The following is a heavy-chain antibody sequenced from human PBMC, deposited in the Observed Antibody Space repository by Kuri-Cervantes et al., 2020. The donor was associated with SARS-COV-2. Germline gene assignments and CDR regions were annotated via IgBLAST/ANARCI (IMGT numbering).Heavy chain of an antibody. CDR3: ASLLLRQQFAH. D-gene: IGHD5-24*01. CDR2: IYHNGNT. J-gene: IGHJ4*02. Sequence: SETLSLTCDVSGDSMNNGNWWTWVRQTPGKGLEWIGDIYHNGNTNYNPSLKSRVTISVDESKNQFSLKLNSVTAADTAVYYCASLLLRQQFAHWGQGILVTVSS. V-gene: IGHV4-4*02. CDR1: GDSMNNGNW.